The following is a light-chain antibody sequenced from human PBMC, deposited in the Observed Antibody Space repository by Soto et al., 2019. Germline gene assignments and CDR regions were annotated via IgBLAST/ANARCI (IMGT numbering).Light chain of an antibody. Sequence: DIQMTQSPSTLSASVGDRVTITCRASQSISSWLAWYQQKPGKAPKLLIYKASSLESGVPSRFSGSGSGTEFTLTIRSLQPEDVATYYCQNYHSAPFTFGPGTTVDI. V-gene: IGKV1-5*03. CDR3: QNYHSAPFT. J-gene: IGKJ3*01. CDR1: QSISSW. CDR2: KAS.